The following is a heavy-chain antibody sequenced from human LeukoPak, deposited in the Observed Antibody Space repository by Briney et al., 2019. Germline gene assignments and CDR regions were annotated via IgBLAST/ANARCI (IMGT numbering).Heavy chain of an antibody. J-gene: IGHJ4*02. D-gene: IGHD3-16*01. CDR2: IYHTGNT. CDR1: FYSISSGYY. CDR3: ARGGSQFGGTSGY. V-gene: IGHV4-38-2*02. Sequence: SETLSLTCTVSFYSISSGYYWGWIRQPPGKGLEWIGNIYHTGNTYYNPSLKSRVTISVDTSKNQFSLKLSSVTAADTAVYYCARGGSQFGGTSGYWGQGTLVTVSS.